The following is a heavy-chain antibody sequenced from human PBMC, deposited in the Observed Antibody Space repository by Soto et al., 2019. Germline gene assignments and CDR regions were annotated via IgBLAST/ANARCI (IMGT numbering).Heavy chain of an antibody. D-gene: IGHD6-19*01. J-gene: IGHJ2*01. CDR3: ARMLLYSSGWGIWYFDL. CDR2: IYYSGST. CDR1: GGSISSSSYY. Sequence: SETLSLTCTVSGGSISSSSYYWGWIRQPTGKGLEWIGSIYYSGSTYYNPSLKSRVTISVDTSKNQFSLKLSSVTAADTAVYYCARMLLYSSGWGIWYFDLWGRGTLVTVFS. V-gene: IGHV4-39*01.